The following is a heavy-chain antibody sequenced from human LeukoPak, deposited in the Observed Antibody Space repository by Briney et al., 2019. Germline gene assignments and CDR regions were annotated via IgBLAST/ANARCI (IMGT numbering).Heavy chain of an antibody. D-gene: IGHD6-25*01. V-gene: IGHV3-7*03. CDR2: IKEDGSEK. J-gene: IGHJ3*02. CDR1: GFIFSSYW. CDR3: ARGGRAAGAFDI. Sequence: GGSLRLSCAASGFIFSSYWMSWVRQAPGKGLEWVANIKEDGSEKYYVDSVKGRFTISRDNAKNSLYLQMNSLRAEDTAVYYCARGGRAAGAFDIWGQGTMVTVSS.